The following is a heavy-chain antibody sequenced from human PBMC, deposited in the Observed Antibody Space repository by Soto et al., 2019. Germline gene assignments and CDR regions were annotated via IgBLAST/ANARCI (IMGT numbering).Heavy chain of an antibody. CDR1: GFTFSSYS. CDR2: ISSSSSTI. Sequence: PGGSLRLSCAASGFTFSSYSMNWVRQAPGKGLEWVSYISSSSSTIYYADSVKGRFTISRDNAKNSLYLQMNSLRAEDTAVYYCARDSEARYSGYEFDYWGQGTLVTVSS. J-gene: IGHJ4*02. CDR3: ARDSEARYSGYEFDY. D-gene: IGHD5-12*01. V-gene: IGHV3-48*01.